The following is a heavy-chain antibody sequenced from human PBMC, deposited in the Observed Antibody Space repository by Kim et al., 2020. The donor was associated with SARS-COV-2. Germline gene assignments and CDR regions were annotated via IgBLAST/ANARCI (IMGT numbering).Heavy chain of an antibody. D-gene: IGHD1-26*01. CDR2: TV. J-gene: IGHJ4*02. CDR3: ARDLGWAFDS. V-gene: IGHV3-48*03. Sequence: TVAYADSVRGRFTISRDSAKKSLYLQMNSLRVEDTAIYFCARDLGWAFDSWGQGALDTVSS.